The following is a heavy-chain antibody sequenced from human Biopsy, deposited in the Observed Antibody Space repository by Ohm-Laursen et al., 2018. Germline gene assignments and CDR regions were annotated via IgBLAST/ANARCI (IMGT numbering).Heavy chain of an antibody. CDR3: ARLGSGDYFPTFFDF. Sequence: SETLSLTCTVSGGSITSDCWSWIRQSPRKGLEWIGHISDRGTTNYNPSLRGRVSISVDTSKNQFSLKLSSVTAADTAVYYCARLGSGDYFPTFFDFWGQGALVTVSS. V-gene: IGHV4-59*12. CDR1: GGSITSDC. J-gene: IGHJ4*02. CDR2: ISDRGTT. D-gene: IGHD5-12*01.